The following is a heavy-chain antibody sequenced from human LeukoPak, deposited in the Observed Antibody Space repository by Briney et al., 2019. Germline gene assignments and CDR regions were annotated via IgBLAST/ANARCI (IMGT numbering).Heavy chain of an antibody. D-gene: IGHD2-15*01. CDR3: ARATPKYCSGGSCYSFDY. CDR1: GGSISSGGYY. Sequence: PSETLSLTCAVSGGSISSGGYYWSWLRQPPGKGLVWIGYICHSGSTYYNPSLKSRVTISVDRSKNQFSLKLSSVTAADTAVYYCARATPKYCSGGSCYSFDYWGQGTLVTVSS. V-gene: IGHV4-30-2*01. J-gene: IGHJ4*02. CDR2: ICHSGST.